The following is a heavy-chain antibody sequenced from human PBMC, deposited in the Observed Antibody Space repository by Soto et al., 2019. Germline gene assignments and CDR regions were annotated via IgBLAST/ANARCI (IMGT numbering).Heavy chain of an antibody. Sequence: AGGSLRLSCAASGFTFSSYGMHWVRQAPGKGLEWVAVISYDGSNKYYADSVKGRFTISRDNSKNTLYLQMNSLRAEDTAVYYCAKDLGKKVAQETNFDYWGQGTLVTVSS. CDR3: AKDLGKKVAQETNFDY. J-gene: IGHJ4*02. CDR2: ISYDGSNK. V-gene: IGHV3-30*18. D-gene: IGHD5-12*01. CDR1: GFTFSSYG.